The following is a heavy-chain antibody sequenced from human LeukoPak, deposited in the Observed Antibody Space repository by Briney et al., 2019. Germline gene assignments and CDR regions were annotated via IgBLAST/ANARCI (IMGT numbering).Heavy chain of an antibody. CDR3: ARGQSGYSSSWHDC. Sequence: PGGSLRLSCAASGFTLSTTWMHWVRQVPGKGLLWVSRINSDGSSTYYADSVKGRFTISRDDAKNTLYLQMNSLRAEDTAIYYCARGQSGYSSSWHDCWGQGTLVTVSS. J-gene: IGHJ4*02. D-gene: IGHD6-13*01. V-gene: IGHV3-74*01. CDR2: INSDGSST. CDR1: GFTLSTTW.